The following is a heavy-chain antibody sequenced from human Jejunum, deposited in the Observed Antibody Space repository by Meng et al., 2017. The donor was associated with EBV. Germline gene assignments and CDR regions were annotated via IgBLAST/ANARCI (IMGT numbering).Heavy chain of an antibody. D-gene: IGHD3-16*02. CDR2: INHSGST. J-gene: IGHJ4*02. CDR1: RGSFSGYY. V-gene: IGHV4-34*02. Sequence: QVHLQQWGAGLLKPSETLSLPCAVYRGSFSGYYWSWIRQHPGKGLEWIGEINHSGSTNYNPSLRSRVTISVETSKNQFSLRLNSVTAADTAVYYCARVAFSYTTRSLDSWGQGTLVTVSS. CDR3: ARVAFSYTTRSLDS.